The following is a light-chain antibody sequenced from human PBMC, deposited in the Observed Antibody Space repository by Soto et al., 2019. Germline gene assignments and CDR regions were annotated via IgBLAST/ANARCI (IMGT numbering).Light chain of an antibody. J-gene: IGKJ3*01. CDR3: QQYRSSLFT. CDR1: QSVSSSY. Sequence: IVLTQSPGTLSLSPGERATLSCRASQSVSSSYLAWYQQKPGQAPRLLIYGASSRATGIPDRFSGSGSQTDFTLTINRLEPEDFTVYYCQQYRSSLFTFCPGTKVVIK. CDR2: GAS. V-gene: IGKV3-20*01.